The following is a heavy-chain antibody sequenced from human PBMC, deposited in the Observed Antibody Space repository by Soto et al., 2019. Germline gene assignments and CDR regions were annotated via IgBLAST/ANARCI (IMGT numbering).Heavy chain of an antibody. CDR3: TKEPSGLDV. J-gene: IGHJ6*04. CDR1: GCSPSHYS. CDR2: ISRDSSTI. V-gene: IGHV3-48*01. Sequence: SGCSPSHYSKNWVRQAPGKGLESVIDISRDSSTIYYPDSMKGRFTISRDNVQNLLYLEMKSLRAEDAAVYDFTKEPSGLDVWGRGTTVAFSS.